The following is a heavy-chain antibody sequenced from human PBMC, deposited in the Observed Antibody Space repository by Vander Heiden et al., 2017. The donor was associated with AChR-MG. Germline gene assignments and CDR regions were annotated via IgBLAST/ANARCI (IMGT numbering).Heavy chain of an antibody. CDR2: IYHSGST. J-gene: IGHJ4*02. V-gene: IGHV4-30-2*01. D-gene: IGHD2-2*02. Sequence: QLQLQESGSGLVKPSQTLSLPCAVSGGSISSGGYSWSWIRQPPGKGLEWIGYIYHSGSTYYNPSLKSRVTISVDRSKNQFSLKLSSVTAADTAVYYCARGGWCSSTSCYIDYFDYWGQGTLVTVSS. CDR1: GGSISSGGYS. CDR3: ARGGWCSSTSCYIDYFDY.